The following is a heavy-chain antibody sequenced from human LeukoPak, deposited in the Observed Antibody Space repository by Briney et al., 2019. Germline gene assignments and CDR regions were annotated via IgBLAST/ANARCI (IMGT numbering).Heavy chain of an antibody. CDR3: AKESLRVLPAATFDY. J-gene: IGHJ4*02. V-gene: IGHV3-74*01. D-gene: IGHD2-2*01. Sequence: GGSLRLSCVASGFTFSGCWMHWVRQVPGKGLVWVSRINSDGSGTRYADSVKGRFTISRDNAKNTLYLQMNSLRAEDTAVYYCAKESLRVLPAATFDYWGQGTLVTVSS. CDR2: INSDGSGT. CDR1: GFTFSGCW.